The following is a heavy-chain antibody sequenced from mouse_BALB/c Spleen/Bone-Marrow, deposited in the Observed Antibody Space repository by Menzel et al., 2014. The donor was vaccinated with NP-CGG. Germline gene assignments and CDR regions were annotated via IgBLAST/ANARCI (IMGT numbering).Heavy chain of an antibody. J-gene: IGHJ4*01. CDR2: IDPANGNT. CDR1: GFNIKDTF. Sequence: VQLQQSGAELVKPGASVKLSCTASGFNIKDTFMHWVKQRPEQGLEWIGRIDPANGNTKYDPKFQGKATITADTSSNTAYLQLSSLTSEDTAVYYCARDYGSSYYYAMDYWGQGTSVTVSS. V-gene: IGHV14-3*02. CDR3: ARDYGSSYYYAMDY. D-gene: IGHD1-1*01.